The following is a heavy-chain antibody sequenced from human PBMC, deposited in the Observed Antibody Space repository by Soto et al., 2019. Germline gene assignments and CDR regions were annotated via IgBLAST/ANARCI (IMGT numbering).Heavy chain of an antibody. CDR2: IYYSGST. Sequence: SETLSLTCTVSGGSISSYYWSWIRQPPGKGLEWIGYIYYSGSTNYNPSLKSRVTISVDTSKNQFSLKLSSVTAADTAVYYCARALIRGVIPYYFDYWGQGNLVTVS. V-gene: IGHV4-59*01. CDR3: ARALIRGVIPYYFDY. CDR1: GGSISSYY. J-gene: IGHJ4*02. D-gene: IGHD3-10*01.